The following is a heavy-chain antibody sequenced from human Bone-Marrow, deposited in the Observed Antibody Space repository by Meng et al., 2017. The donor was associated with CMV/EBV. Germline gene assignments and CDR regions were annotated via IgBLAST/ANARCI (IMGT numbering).Heavy chain of an antibody. D-gene: IGHD1-7*01. CDR1: GGTFSSYA. Sequence: SVKVSCKASGGTFSSYAISWVRQAPGQGLEWMGGIIPIFGTANYAQKFQGRVTITTDESTSTAYMELSSLRSEDTAVYYCARVSFNWNYEAIDYWGQGTRVTVSS. CDR2: IIPIFGTA. CDR3: ARVSFNWNYEAIDY. J-gene: IGHJ4*02. V-gene: IGHV1-69*05.